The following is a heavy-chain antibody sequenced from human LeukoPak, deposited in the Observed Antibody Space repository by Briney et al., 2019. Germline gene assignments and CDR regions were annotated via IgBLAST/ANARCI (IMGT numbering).Heavy chain of an antibody. CDR3: ARVSGPGMNEYYHL. D-gene: IGHD3-10*01. CDR1: GITFSGAW. Sequence: PGGSLRLSCAASGITFSGAWMHWVRQAPGKGLVWVSRINDDGSFRRYANSVKGRFTISRDNAKNTLFLQIDSLRAEDTAVYYCARVSGPGMNEYYHLWGQGTLVTVSS. J-gene: IGHJ1*01. V-gene: IGHV3-74*01. CDR2: INDDGSFR.